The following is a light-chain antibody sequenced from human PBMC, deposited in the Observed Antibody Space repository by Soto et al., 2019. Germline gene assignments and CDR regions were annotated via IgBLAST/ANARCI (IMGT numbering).Light chain of an antibody. CDR2: EVN. CDR1: SSDVETSNI. CDR3: CSYAGSSTLV. J-gene: IGLJ2*01. Sequence: QSALTQPASVSGSPGQSITISCAGTSSDVETSNIVSWHQHHPGKAPKVIIYEVNKRPSGVSDRFSGSRSGNTASLTISGLQAEDEAAYYCCSYAGSSTLVIGGGTQLTVL. V-gene: IGLV2-23*02.